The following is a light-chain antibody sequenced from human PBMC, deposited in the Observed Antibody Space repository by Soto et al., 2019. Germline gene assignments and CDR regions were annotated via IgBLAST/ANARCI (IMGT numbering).Light chain of an antibody. CDR1: QSVSSNY. J-gene: IGKJ4*01. CDR3: QQYGSSPLT. Sequence: EIVLTQSPGTLSLSPGERATLSCRASQSVSSNYLAWYQQKPGQATRLLIYGSSSEATGLPDRFSGSGAGTDFTLTISRLEPEDFAVYYCQQYGSSPLTFGGGTKVEIK. CDR2: GSS. V-gene: IGKV3-20*01.